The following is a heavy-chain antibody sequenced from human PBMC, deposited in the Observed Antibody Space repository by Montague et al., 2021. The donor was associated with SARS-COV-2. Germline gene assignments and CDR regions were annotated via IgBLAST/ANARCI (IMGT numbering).Heavy chain of an antibody. CDR3: ASGRMVPYSSSWTTLYYYYGMDV. Sequence: CAISGDSVSSNSAAWNWIRQSPSRGLEWLGRTYYRSKWYNDYAVSVKXRITINPDTSKNQFSLQLNSVTPEDTAVNYCASGRMVPYSSSWTTLYYYYGMDVWDQGTTVTVSS. CDR2: TYYRSKWYN. V-gene: IGHV6-1*01. D-gene: IGHD6-13*01. CDR1: GDSVSSNSAA. J-gene: IGHJ6*02.